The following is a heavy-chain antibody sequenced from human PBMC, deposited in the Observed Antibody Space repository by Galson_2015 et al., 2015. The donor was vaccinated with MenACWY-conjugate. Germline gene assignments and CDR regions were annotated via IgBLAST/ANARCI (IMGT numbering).Heavy chain of an antibody. CDR1: GFTFSNFW. D-gene: IGHD5-18*01. CDR2: IKNDGAT. Sequence: SLRLSCAASGFTFSNFWMFWVRQAPGEGPVWVSHIKNDGATIYADFVEGRFTISRDNAKNTLFLQMNSLRAEDTAVYYCARENTYNYAYAIDYWGQGILVTVSS. J-gene: IGHJ4*02. CDR3: ARENTYNYAYAIDY. V-gene: IGHV3-74*01.